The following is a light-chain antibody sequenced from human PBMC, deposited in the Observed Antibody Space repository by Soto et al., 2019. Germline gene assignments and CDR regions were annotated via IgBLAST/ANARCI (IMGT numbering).Light chain of an antibody. Sequence: DIQLTQSPSSLSASVGARVTITCRASQSIRNLLHWYQQKPGKAPKLLIYGASNLKSGVPSRFTGSGSGTDFTLIISGLQPEDLATYYCQQSYGDTRAFGRGTTVEI. V-gene: IGKV1-39*01. CDR3: QQSYGDTRA. CDR1: QSIRNL. J-gene: IGKJ1*01. CDR2: GAS.